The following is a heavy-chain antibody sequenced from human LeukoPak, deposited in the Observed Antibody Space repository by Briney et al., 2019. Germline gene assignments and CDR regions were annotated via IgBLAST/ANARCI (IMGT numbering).Heavy chain of an antibody. D-gene: IGHD3-16*01. CDR2: IKGDGSSA. CDR1: GFTFSSYW. V-gene: IGHV3-74*01. Sequence: GGSLRLSCAASGFTFSSYWMHWVRQAPGKGLVWVSCIKGDGSSANYADSVKGRFTISRDNAKNTLYLQMNSLRGEDTAVYYCTRDYVWFGLDYGGQGTLVTVSS. J-gene: IGHJ4*02. CDR3: TRDYVWFGLDY.